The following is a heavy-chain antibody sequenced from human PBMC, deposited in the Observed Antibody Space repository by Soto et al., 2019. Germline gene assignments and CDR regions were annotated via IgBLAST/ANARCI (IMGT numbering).Heavy chain of an antibody. D-gene: IGHD3-22*01. Sequence: PGGSLRLSCAASVFTFSSYGMHLVRQSPGKGLEWVAVISYDGSNKYYADSVKGRFTISRDNSKNTLYLQMKSLRAEDTAVYYCAKDLYGIGFYDSSGYLYWGQGTLVTVSS. CDR1: VFTFSSYG. V-gene: IGHV3-30*18. CDR3: AKDLYGIGFYDSSGYLY. J-gene: IGHJ4*02. CDR2: ISYDGSNK.